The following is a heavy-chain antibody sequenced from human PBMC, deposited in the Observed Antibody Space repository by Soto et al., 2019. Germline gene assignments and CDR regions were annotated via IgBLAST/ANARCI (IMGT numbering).Heavy chain of an antibody. CDR3: AASGRHYYYYGMDV. J-gene: IGHJ6*02. D-gene: IGHD1-26*01. CDR1: GFTFSSYG. CDR2: IWYDGSNK. Sequence: QVQLVESGGGVVQPGRSLRLSCAASGFTFSSYGMHWVRQAPGKGLEWVAVIWYDGSNKYYADSVKGRFTISRDNSKNTLYLQMNSLRAEDTAVYYCAASGRHYYYYGMDVWGQGTTVTVSS. V-gene: IGHV3-33*01.